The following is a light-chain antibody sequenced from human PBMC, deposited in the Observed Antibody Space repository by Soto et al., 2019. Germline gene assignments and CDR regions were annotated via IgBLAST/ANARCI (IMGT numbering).Light chain of an antibody. Sequence: DIQMTQSPSSLSASVGDRVTITCRASQGISNYLAWYQQKPGKVPKLLIYAASTLQSGVPSRFSGSGSGTGFTLTISSLEPEDVATYYWQKYNSAPFTFGPGTKVEIK. V-gene: IGKV1-27*01. CDR1: QGISNY. CDR3: QKYNSAPFT. J-gene: IGKJ3*01. CDR2: AAS.